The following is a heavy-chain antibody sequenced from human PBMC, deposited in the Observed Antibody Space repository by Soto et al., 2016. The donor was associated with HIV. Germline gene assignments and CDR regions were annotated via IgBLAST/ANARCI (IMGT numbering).Heavy chain of an antibody. CDR3: ARRSSSSVPFDY. CDR1: GFTFSSYG. CDR2: IWSDGSNK. V-gene: IGHV3-33*01. J-gene: IGHJ4*02. Sequence: VQLVESGGGVVQPGRSLKLSCAASGFTFSSYGMHWVRQAPGKGLEWVAVIWSDGSNKYYADSVKGRFTISRDNSKNTLYLQMNNLRAEDTAVYYCARRSSSSVPFDYWGQGPWSPSPQ. D-gene: IGHD6-6*01.